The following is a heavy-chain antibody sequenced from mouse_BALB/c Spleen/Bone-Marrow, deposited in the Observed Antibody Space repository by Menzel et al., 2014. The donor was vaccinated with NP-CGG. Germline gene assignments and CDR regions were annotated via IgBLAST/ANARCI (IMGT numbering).Heavy chain of an antibody. Sequence: QVQLQQPEAELVKPGASVMMSCKASGYTFTSYNIHWVRQTPGLGLEWIGAVYPGNGDTSYNQRFKGKATLTADKSSNTAYMRFSSLTSEDSAVYFCARSGYGNYAWFPYWGQGTLVTVSA. J-gene: IGHJ3*01. D-gene: IGHD2-10*02. CDR3: ARSGYGNYAWFPY. CDR2: VYPGNGDT. CDR1: GYTFTSYN. V-gene: IGHV1-12*01.